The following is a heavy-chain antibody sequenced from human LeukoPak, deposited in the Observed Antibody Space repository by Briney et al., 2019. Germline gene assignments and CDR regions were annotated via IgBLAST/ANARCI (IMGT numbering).Heavy chain of an antibody. J-gene: IGHJ4*02. CDR3: ARDMWGTFDY. V-gene: IGHV3-74*01. CDR2: ISPDGSTT. CDR1: GFTFSVFW. Sequence: QSGGSLRLSCAASGFTFSVFWMHWFRQAPGTGPVWVSRISPDGSTTNYPDSVKGRFTISRDNAKNALYLQISSLGAEDTAVYYCARDMWGTFDYWGQGTLVTVSS. D-gene: IGHD7-27*01.